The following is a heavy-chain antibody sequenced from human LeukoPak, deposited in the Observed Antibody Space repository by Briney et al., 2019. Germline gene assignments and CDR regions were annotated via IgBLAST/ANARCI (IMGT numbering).Heavy chain of an antibody. V-gene: IGHV4-34*01. D-gene: IGHD5-18*01. J-gene: IGHJ4*02. CDR2: INHSGST. CDR3: ARDLRGYSYGGDGY. Sequence: SETLSLTCAVYGGSFSGYYWSWIRQPPGKGLEWIGEINHSGSTNYNPSLKSRVTISVDTSKNQFSLKLSSVTAADTAVYYCARDLRGYSYGGDGYWGQGILVTVSS. CDR1: GGSFSGYY.